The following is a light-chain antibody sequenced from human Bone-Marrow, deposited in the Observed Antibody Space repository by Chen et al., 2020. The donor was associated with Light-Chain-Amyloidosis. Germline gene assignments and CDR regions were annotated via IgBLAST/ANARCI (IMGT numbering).Light chain of an antibody. J-gene: IGLJ1*01. Sequence: QSVLTQPPSVSGAPGQKVTILCTGSSSNIGAGNDVHWYQQLPGTTPKILIYGNPNGLSGVPSRFSGSKSGTSASLVISGLQPDDEADYHCQTYANATHVFGTGTKVIVL. CDR3: QTYANATHV. CDR2: GNP. V-gene: IGLV1-40*01. CDR1: SSNIGAGND.